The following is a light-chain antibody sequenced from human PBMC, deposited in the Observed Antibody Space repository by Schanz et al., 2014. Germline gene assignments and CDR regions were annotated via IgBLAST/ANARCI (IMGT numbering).Light chain of an antibody. J-gene: IGLJ3*02. CDR3: SSYGGSNNLV. V-gene: IGLV2-8*01. CDR2: DVN. CDR1: SSDVGGYNY. Sequence: QSALTQPPSASGSPGQSVTISCTGTSSDVGGYNYVSWYQQHPGKAPKLMIFDVNQRPSGVPDRFSGSKSGNTASLTVSGLQAEDEADYYCSSYGGSNNLVFGGGTKLTVL.